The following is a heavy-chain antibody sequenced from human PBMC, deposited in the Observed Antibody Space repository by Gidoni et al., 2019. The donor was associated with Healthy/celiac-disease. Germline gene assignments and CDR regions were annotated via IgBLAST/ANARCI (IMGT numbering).Heavy chain of an antibody. CDR3: AKDMTSGYSYGYWGRGMDV. D-gene: IGHD5-18*01. CDR2: ISWNSGSI. CDR1: GFSFDDSA. V-gene: IGHV3-9*01. J-gene: IGHJ6*02. Sequence: EVQLVESGGGLVQPGRSLSLPCAVSGFSFDDSAMYLVREAPGNGLEWVAGISWNSGSIGYADSVKGRFTISRNNAKNSLYLQMNSLRAEDTALYYCAKDMTSGYSYGYWGRGMDVWGQGTTVTVSS.